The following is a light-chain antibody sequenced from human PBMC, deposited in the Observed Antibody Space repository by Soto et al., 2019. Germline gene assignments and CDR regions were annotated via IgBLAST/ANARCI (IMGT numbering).Light chain of an antibody. V-gene: IGKV3-11*01. J-gene: IGKJ5*01. CDR2: DAS. CDR3: QQRSNWPPIT. Sequence: EIVLTQSPGTLALSPGERSAVSCSASQSVSSYLAWYQQKPGQASRLLIYDASNRATGIPARFSGSGSGTDFTLTISSLEPEDFAVYYCQQRSNWPPITFGQGTRLEIK. CDR1: QSVSSY.